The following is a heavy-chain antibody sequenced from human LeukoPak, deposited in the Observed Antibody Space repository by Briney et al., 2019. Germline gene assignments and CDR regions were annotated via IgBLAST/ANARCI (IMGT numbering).Heavy chain of an antibody. CDR2: IYHSGST. J-gene: IGHJ5*02. CDR3: ARGGIAAADNWFDP. CDR1: GYSISGGYY. D-gene: IGHD6-13*01. V-gene: IGHV4-38-2*01. Sequence: SETLSLTCAVSGYSISGGYYWGWIRQPPGKGLEWIGSIYHSGSTYYNPSLKIRVTISVDTSKNQFSLKLSSVTAADTAVYYCARGGIAAADNWFDPWGQGTLVTVSS.